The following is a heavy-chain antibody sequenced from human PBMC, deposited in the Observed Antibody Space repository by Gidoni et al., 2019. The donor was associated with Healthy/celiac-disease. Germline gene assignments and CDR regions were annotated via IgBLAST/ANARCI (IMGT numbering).Heavy chain of an antibody. D-gene: IGHD3-22*01. CDR3: ARSERVGYYDSSGPRAMDV. CDR2: IIPILGTA. Sequence: QVQLVQSGAEVKKPGSSVKVSCKASGGTFSSYAISWVRQAPGQGLEWMGGIIPILGTANYAQKFQGRVTITADESTSTAYMELSSLRSEDTAVYYCARSERVGYYDSSGPRAMDVWGQGTTVTVSS. V-gene: IGHV1-69*01. J-gene: IGHJ6*02. CDR1: GGTFSSYA.